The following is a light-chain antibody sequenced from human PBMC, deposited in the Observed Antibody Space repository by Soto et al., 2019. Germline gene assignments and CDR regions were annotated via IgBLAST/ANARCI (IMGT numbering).Light chain of an antibody. CDR3: QKRYSSPFT. CDR1: QSISSY. V-gene: IGKV1-39*01. CDR2: AAS. Sequence: QMTQSPSFKSPYVGERDTITYPASQSISSYLNWYQQKPGKAPKLLIYAASSLQSGVPSRFSGSGSGTDFTLTISSLQPEDWASYYCQKRYSSPFTGGPGNTVAIK. J-gene: IGKJ3*01.